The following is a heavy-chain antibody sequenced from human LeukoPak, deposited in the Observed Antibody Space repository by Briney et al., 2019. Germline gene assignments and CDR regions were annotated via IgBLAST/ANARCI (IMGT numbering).Heavy chain of an antibody. D-gene: IGHD2/OR15-2a*01. Sequence: GGSLRLSCAASGFIFSQYSMNWVRQAPGKGLEWVSAISGSGDNTYYADSVKGRFTISRDNSKNTLYLQMNSLRAGDTAVYFCAKDLSPGHYWGQGILVTVSS. CDR1: GFIFSQYS. CDR3: AKDLSPGHY. J-gene: IGHJ4*02. CDR2: ISGSGDNT. V-gene: IGHV3-23*01.